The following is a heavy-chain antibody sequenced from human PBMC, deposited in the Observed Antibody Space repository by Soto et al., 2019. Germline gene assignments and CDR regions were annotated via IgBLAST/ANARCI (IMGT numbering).Heavy chain of an antibody. D-gene: IGHD3-22*01. CDR1: GDSVSGGDSY. V-gene: IGHV4-30-4*01. CDR2: TSFSGYT. J-gene: IGHJ4*02. Sequence: QVQLQESGPGLVKPSQTLSLTCTVSGDSVSGGDSYWSWIRQPPGKALEWIGYTSFSGYTSYTPSLKSRVTISVDRSKSQLSLRLTSVTAADTAIYYCVRGGNPYHYATSGPGTFDKWGQGTLVSVSS. CDR3: VRGGNPYHYATSGPGTFDK.